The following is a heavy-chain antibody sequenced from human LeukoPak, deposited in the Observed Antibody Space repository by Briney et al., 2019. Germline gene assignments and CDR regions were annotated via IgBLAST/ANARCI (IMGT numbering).Heavy chain of an antibody. J-gene: IGHJ6*02. CDR2: ISGSGHST. CDR3: AKRGGDPSGSAYYYGMDV. D-gene: IGHD2-21*02. Sequence: GGSLRLSCAASGFTFRNYAMSWVRQAPGKGLEWVSVISGSGHSTYSADSVKGRFAVSRDNSKNTVYLQMSSLRAEDTAVYYCAKRGGDPSGSAYYYGMDVWGQGTTVTVSS. CDR1: GFTFRNYA. V-gene: IGHV3-23*01.